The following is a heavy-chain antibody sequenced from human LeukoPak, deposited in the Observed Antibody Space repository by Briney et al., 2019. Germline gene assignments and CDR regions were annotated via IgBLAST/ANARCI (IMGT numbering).Heavy chain of an antibody. CDR1: GGSISSYY. CDR2: IYYSGST. Sequence: SETLSLTCTVSGGSISSYYWSWIRQPPGKGLERIGYIYYSGSTNYNPSLKSRVTISVDTSKNQFSLKLSSVTAADTAVYYCARRQLGGDYFDYWGQGTLVTVSS. D-gene: IGHD1-1*01. J-gene: IGHJ4*02. V-gene: IGHV4-59*08. CDR3: ARRQLGGDYFDY.